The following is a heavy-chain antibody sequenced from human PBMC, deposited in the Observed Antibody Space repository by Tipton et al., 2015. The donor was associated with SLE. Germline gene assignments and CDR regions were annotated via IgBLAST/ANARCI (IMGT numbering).Heavy chain of an antibody. Sequence: LRLSCAVYGGSFSGYYWSWIRQPPGKGLEWIGEINHSGSTNYNPSLKSRVTISVDTSKNQFSLKLSSVTAADTAVYYCARSRPTQLGIGPYAFDIWGQGTMFTVSS. J-gene: IGHJ3*02. CDR1: GGSFSGYY. D-gene: IGHD7-27*01. CDR2: INHSGST. CDR3: ARSRPTQLGIGPYAFDI. V-gene: IGHV4-34*01.